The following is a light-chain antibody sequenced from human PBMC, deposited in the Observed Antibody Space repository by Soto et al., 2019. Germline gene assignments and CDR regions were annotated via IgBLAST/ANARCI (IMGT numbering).Light chain of an antibody. CDR1: SSNIGRNT. Sequence: QAVVTQPPSTSGTPGQRVTISCSGSSSNIGRNTVNWYQQLPGTAPKLLIHSNNQRPSGVPDRFSGSKSGTSASLAISGLQSEDESDFYCATWDDSLNGPVFGGGTKLTVL. CDR2: SNN. V-gene: IGLV1-44*01. J-gene: IGLJ3*02. CDR3: ATWDDSLNGPV.